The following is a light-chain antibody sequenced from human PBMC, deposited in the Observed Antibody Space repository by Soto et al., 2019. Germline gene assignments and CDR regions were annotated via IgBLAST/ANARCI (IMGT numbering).Light chain of an antibody. J-gene: IGLJ1*01. CDR3: AAWDDSLNGQV. CDR2: SNN. Sequence: QSVLTQPPSASGTPGQRVTISCSGSSSNIGSNNVNWYQQLPGTAPKLLIYSNNQRPSGVPARFSGSKSGTSASLAISGLQSEDESDYYCAAWDDSLNGQVFGTGTKLTVL. V-gene: IGLV1-44*01. CDR1: SSNIGSNN.